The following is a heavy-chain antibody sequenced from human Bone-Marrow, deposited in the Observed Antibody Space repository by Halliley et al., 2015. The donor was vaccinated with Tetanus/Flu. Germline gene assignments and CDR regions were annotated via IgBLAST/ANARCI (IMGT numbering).Heavy chain of an antibody. V-gene: IGHV4-39*01. CDR2: IYYSGST. Sequence: LRLSCTVSGGSISSSSYYWGWVRQPPGKGLEYIGGIYYSGSTYYNPSLKSRVTISVDTSNNQFSLNLSSVTAADRAVYYCARHISSGWPYFDYWGQGTLVTVSS. CDR3: ARHISSGWPYFDY. J-gene: IGHJ4*02. D-gene: IGHD6-19*01. CDR1: GGSISSSSYY.